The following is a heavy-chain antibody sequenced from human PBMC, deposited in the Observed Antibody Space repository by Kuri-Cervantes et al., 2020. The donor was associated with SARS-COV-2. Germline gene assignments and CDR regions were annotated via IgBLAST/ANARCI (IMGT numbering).Heavy chain of an antibody. J-gene: IGHJ4*02. CDR2: ISDDGKKK. D-gene: IGHD4/OR15-4a*01. CDR1: GFNFSTTD. CDR3: AKDRFGVNDL. V-gene: IGHV3-30*18. Sequence: GGFLRLSCTASGFNFSTTDMHWFRQTPGKGLEWVAVISDDGKKKKCVASGKGRFTTSRDNSQNTLYLQVKSLKSEDTAMYYCAKDRFGVNDLWGQGTLVTVSS.